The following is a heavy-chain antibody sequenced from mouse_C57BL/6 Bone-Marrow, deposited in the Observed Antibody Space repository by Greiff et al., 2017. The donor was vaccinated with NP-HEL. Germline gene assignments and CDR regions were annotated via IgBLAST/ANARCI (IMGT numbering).Heavy chain of an antibody. V-gene: IGHV5-6*01. D-gene: IGHD2-10*01. J-gene: IGHJ4*01. Sequence: EVKLVESGGDLVKPGGSLKLSCAASGFTFSSYGMSWVRQTPDKRLEWVATISSGGSYTYYPDSVKGRVTISRDNAKNTLYLQMSSLKSEDTAMYYCARPLLGAYAMDYWGQGTSVTVSS. CDR3: ARPLLGAYAMDY. CDR2: ISSGGSYT. CDR1: GFTFSSYG.